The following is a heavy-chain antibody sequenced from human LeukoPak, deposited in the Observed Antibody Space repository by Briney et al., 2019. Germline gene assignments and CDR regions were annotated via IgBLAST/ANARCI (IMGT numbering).Heavy chain of an antibody. J-gene: IGHJ4*02. V-gene: IGHV3-48*03. CDR1: GFSSYE. CDR2: ISGSGSTI. CDR3: ARDQVVPAAIYSDY. D-gene: IGHD2-2*01. Sequence: QTGGSLRLSCAASGFSSYEMNWVRQAPGKGLEWISYISGSGSTIYYADSVKGRFTISRDNAKNSLYLQMNSLRAEDTAVYYCARDQVVPAAIYSDYWGQGTLVTVSS.